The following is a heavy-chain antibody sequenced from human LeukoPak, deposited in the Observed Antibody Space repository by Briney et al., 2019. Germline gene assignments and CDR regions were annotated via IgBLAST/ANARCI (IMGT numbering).Heavy chain of an antibody. CDR1: GFTFTSHA. CDR3: ARGPYYYDSSGYVY. J-gene: IGHJ4*02. V-gene: IGHV3-48*04. D-gene: IGHD3-22*01. CDR2: ISGSGSTI. Sequence: GGSLRLSCAASGFTFTSHAMSWVRQAPGKGLEWVSYISGSGSTIYYADSVKGRFTISRDNAKNSLYLQMNSLRAEDTAVYYCARGPYYYDSSGYVYWGQGTLVTVSS.